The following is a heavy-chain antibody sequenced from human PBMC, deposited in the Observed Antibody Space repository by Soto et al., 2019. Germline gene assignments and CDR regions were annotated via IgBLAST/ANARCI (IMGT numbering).Heavy chain of an antibody. V-gene: IGHV3-23*01. J-gene: IGHJ4*02. CDR1: GFTFSSYA. Sequence: ESGGGLVQPGGSLRLSCAASGFTFSSYAMSWVRQAPGKGLEWVSAISGSGGSTYYADSVKGRFTISRDNSKNTLYLQMNSLRAEHTAVYYCAKGRGSGGSRLALDYWGQGTLVTVSS. CDR2: ISGSGGST. D-gene: IGHD2-15*01. CDR3: AKGRGSGGSRLALDY.